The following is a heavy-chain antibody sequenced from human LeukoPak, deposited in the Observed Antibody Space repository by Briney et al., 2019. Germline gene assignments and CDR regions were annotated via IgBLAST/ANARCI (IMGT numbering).Heavy chain of an antibody. CDR1: GGSFSGYY. CDR3: ARRKTLLSKYYFDY. CDR2: INHSGST. J-gene: IGHJ4*02. V-gene: IGHV4-34*01. Sequence: PPETLSLTCAVYGGSFSGYYWSWIRQPPGKGLEWIGEINHSGSTNYNPSLKSRVTISVDTSKNQFSLKLSSVTAADTAVYYCARRKTLLSKYYFDYWGQGTLVTVSS. D-gene: IGHD2-2*01.